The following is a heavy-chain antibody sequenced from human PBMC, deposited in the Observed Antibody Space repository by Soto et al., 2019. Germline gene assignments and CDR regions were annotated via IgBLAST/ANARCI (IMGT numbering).Heavy chain of an antibody. D-gene: IGHD6-13*01. J-gene: IGHJ5*02. Sequence: GGSLRLSCAASGFTFSSYAMHWVRQAPGKGLEWVAVISYDGSNKYYADSVKGRFTISRDNSKNTLYLQMNSLRAEDTAVYYCARDRIAAAGTPISWFDPWGQGTLVTVS. CDR2: ISYDGSNK. V-gene: IGHV3-30-3*01. CDR1: GFTFSSYA. CDR3: ARDRIAAAGTPISWFDP.